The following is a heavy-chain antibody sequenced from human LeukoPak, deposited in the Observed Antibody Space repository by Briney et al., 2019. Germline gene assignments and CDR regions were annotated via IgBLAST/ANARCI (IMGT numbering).Heavy chain of an antibody. V-gene: IGHV3-49*04. J-gene: IGHJ3*02. CDR1: GFTFSSYA. CDR2: IRSKAYGGTT. D-gene: IGHD3-10*01. CDR3: TRALHYGSGSWSAFDI. Sequence: PGRSLRLSCAASGFTFSSYAMHWVRKAPGKGLEWVGFIRSKAYGGTTEHAASVKGRFTISRDDSKSIAYLQMNSLKTEDTAVYYCTRALHYGSGSWSAFDIWGQGTMVTVSS.